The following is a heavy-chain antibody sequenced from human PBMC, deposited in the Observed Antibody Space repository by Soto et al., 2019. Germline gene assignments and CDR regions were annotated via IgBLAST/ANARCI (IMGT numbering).Heavy chain of an antibody. Sequence: SETLSLTCTVSGGSISGGDYYWSWIRQPPGRGLEWIGYIYYTGSTNYNPSLKSRVTMSVDTSKNQFSLKLSSVTAADTAVYYCARDNYCTGGSCHNWFDPWGQGTMVTVSS. CDR2: IYYTGST. J-gene: IGHJ5*02. CDR3: ARDNYCTGGSCHNWFDP. CDR1: GGSISGGDYY. D-gene: IGHD2-15*01. V-gene: IGHV4-61*08.